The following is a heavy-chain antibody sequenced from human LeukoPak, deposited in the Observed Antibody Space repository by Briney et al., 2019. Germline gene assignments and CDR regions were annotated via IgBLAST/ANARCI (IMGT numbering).Heavy chain of an antibody. Sequence: ASVKVSCKASGYTFTSYAMNWVRQASGQGLEWMGWINTNTGNPTYAQGFTGRFVFSLDTSVSTAYLQISSLKAEDTAVYYCAREVYGSGNAMDPGDYWGQGTLVTVSS. J-gene: IGHJ4*02. D-gene: IGHD3-10*01. CDR1: GYTFTSYA. CDR3: AREVYGSGNAMDPGDY. V-gene: IGHV7-4-1*02. CDR2: INTNTGNP.